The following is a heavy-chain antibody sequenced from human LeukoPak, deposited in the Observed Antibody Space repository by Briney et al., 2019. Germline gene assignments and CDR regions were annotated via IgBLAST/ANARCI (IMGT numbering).Heavy chain of an antibody. D-gene: IGHD1-14*01. CDR1: GYTFTSYD. CDR2: MNPNSGNT. Sequence: ASVKVSCKASGYTFTSYDINWVRQATGQGLEWMGWMNPNSGNTGYAQKFQGRVTITRNTSISTAYMELSSLRSEDTAVYYCARYIRKEVGAFDIWGQGTMVTVSS. CDR3: ARYIRKEVGAFDI. V-gene: IGHV1-8*03. J-gene: IGHJ3*02.